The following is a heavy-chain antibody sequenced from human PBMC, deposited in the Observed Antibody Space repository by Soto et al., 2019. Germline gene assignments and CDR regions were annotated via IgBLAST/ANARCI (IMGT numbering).Heavy chain of an antibody. D-gene: IGHD3-3*01. J-gene: IGHJ4*02. CDR2: ISAYNGNT. Sequence: GASVKVSCKASGYTFTSYGISWVRQAPGQGLEWMGWISAYNGNTNYAQKLQGRVTMTTDTSTSTAYMELRSLRSDDTAVYYCARDRRITIFGVVTQAYKGQLDYWGQGTLVTVSS. CDR1: GYTFTSYG. CDR3: ARDRRITIFGVVTQAYKGQLDY. V-gene: IGHV1-18*01.